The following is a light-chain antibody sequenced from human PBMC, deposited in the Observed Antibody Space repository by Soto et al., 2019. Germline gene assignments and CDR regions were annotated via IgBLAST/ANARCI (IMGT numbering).Light chain of an antibody. CDR1: QGIIDY. CDR3: QKYDTAPQT. Sequence: DIQMTQSPSSLSASVGDTVTITCRASQGIIDYLAWYQQRPGRVPRLLIYAASTLHTGVPSRFSGSGARTDFTLTISSLQPEDVATYYCQKYDTAPQTFGPGTKVEIK. V-gene: IGKV1-27*01. CDR2: AAS. J-gene: IGKJ1*01.